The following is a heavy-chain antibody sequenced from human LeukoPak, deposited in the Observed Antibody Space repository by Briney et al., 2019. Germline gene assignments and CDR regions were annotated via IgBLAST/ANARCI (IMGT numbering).Heavy chain of an antibody. D-gene: IGHD3-10*01. J-gene: IGHJ5*02. CDR1: GFTFSSYS. CDR2: ISSSSSYI. V-gene: IGHV3-21*01. Sequence: GGSLRLSCAASGFTFSSYSMNWVRQAPGKGLEWVSSISSSSSYIYYADSVKGRFTISRDNSKNTLYLQMNSLRAEDTAVYYCAKDYSKTSYYGSGTYYRPNWFDPWGQGTLVTVSS. CDR3: AKDYSKTSYYGSGTYYRPNWFDP.